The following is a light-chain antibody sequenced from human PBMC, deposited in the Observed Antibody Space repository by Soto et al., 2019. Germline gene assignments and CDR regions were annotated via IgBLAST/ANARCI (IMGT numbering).Light chain of an antibody. CDR3: QQYNQWPLA. CDR2: DAS. V-gene: IGKV3-15*01. Sequence: EKVMTQSPATLSVSVGERASLSCRASQSISNSLAWYQQKPGQAPRLLIYDASTRATGIPARFSGSASGTEFTLTISSLQSEDSAVYYCQQYNQWPLAFGGGTKVDIK. J-gene: IGKJ4*01. CDR1: QSISNS.